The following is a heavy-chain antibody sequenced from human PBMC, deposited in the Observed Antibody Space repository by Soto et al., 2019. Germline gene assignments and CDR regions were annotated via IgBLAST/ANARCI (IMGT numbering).Heavy chain of an antibody. Sequence: GGSLRLSCVASGVDFRGSYMNWVRQAPGKGLEWISYISDTGRTIQYADSVKGRFVISRDNSKDSLYLQMSDLRPDDTAVYYCAGFKKGNILGLRWLDPWGQGTRVTVSS. J-gene: IGHJ5*02. D-gene: IGHD4-4*01. CDR3: AGFKKGNILGLRWLDP. V-gene: IGHV3-11*01. CDR1: GVDFRGSY. CDR2: ISDTGRTI.